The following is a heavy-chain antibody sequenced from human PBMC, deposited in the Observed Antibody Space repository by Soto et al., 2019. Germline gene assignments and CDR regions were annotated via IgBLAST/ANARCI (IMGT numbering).Heavy chain of an antibody. CDR1: GYIFITYG. J-gene: IGHJ5*02. CDR3: ARDLDGSASYYTHX. D-gene: IGHD3-10*01. Sequence: ASMKVCGNASGYIFITYGISWVRQAPGQGLEWVGRISPYNGKTNYAQNLQGRVTMTTDTSTRTAYMELRSLRSDDTAVYYCARDLDGSASYYTHXWGPGTHVTVSX. V-gene: IGHV1-18*01. CDR2: ISPYNGKT.